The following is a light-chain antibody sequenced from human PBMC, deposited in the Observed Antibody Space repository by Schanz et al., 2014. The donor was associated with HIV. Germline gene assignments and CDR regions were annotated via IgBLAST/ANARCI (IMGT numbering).Light chain of an antibody. Sequence: EIVLTQSPGTLSLSPGERATLSCRASQSVLSDYLAWLQQKPGQAPRLLIYGASSRATGIPDRFSGSGSGTDFTLTINRLEPEDFAVYYCQQYGNSPRTFGQGTKVEI. CDR1: QSVLSDY. CDR3: QQYGNSPRT. J-gene: IGKJ1*01. CDR2: GAS. V-gene: IGKV3-20*01.